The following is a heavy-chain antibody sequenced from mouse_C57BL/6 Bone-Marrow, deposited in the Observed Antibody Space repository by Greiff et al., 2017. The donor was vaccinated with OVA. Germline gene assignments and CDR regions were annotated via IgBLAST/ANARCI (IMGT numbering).Heavy chain of an antibody. CDR1: GFTFPDYY. Sequence: EVKLMESGGGLVQPGGSLSLSCAASGFTFPDYYMSWVRQPPGKALEWLGFIRNKANGYTTEYRASVKGRFTISRDNSQSILYLQMNALRAEDSATYYCASFTGYFDVWGTGTTVTVSS. CDR2: IRNKANGYTT. CDR3: ASFTGYFDV. V-gene: IGHV7-3*01. J-gene: IGHJ1*03.